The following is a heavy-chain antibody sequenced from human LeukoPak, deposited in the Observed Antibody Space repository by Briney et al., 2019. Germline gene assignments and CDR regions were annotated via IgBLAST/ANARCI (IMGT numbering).Heavy chain of an antibody. V-gene: IGHV3-30-3*01. J-gene: IGHJ4*02. Sequence: PGRSLRLSCAASGFTFSSYAMHWVRQAPGKGLEWVAVISYDGSNKYYADSVKGRFTISRDNSKNTLYLQMNSLRAEDTAVYYCARTHSGYDWTPFDYWGQGTLVTVSS. CDR3: ARTHSGYDWTPFDY. CDR1: GFTFSSYA. CDR2: ISYDGSNK. D-gene: IGHD5-12*01.